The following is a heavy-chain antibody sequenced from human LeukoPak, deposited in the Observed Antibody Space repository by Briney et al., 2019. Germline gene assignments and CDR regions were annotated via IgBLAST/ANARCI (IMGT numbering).Heavy chain of an antibody. Sequence: GGSLRLSCAASGFTFSSYSMNWVRQAPGKGLEWVSSISSGNSYIYYADSVKGRFTVSRDNAKNSLYLQMNSLRAEDTAVYYCARSTKLLGYDYWGQGTLVTVSS. CDR1: GFTFSSYS. J-gene: IGHJ4*02. V-gene: IGHV3-21*01. CDR3: ARSTKLLGYDY. D-gene: IGHD3-10*01. CDR2: ISSGNSYI.